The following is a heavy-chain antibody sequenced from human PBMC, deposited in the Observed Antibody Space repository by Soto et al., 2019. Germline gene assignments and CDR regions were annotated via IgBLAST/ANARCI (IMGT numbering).Heavy chain of an antibody. CDR1: GFSLSTSGVG. CDR3: AHRQTSVTSWGAYDV. D-gene: IGHD4-17*01. J-gene: IGHJ3*01. Sequence: QITLKESGPTLVKPTQTLTLTCTFSGFSLSTSGVGVGWIRQPPGKALEWLALIYWADDKRYSPSLKSRLTIPMDPSKXQVVLTMANMDPVDTATYFCAHRQTSVTSWGAYDVWGQGTMVTVSS. V-gene: IGHV2-5*02. CDR2: IYWADDK.